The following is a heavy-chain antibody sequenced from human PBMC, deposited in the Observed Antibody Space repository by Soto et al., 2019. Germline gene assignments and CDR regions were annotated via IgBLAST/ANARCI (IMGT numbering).Heavy chain of an antibody. J-gene: IGHJ3*02. CDR2: INPSGGST. D-gene: IGHD2-15*01. V-gene: IGHV1-46*01. CDR3: ARACGTIKGCAFDI. Sequence: GASVKVSCKASGYTFTSYYMRWVRQAPGQGLEWMGIINPSGGSTSYAQKLQGRVTMTTDTSTSTAYMELRSLRSDDTAVYYCARACGTIKGCAFDIWGQGTMVTVSS. CDR1: GYTFTSYY.